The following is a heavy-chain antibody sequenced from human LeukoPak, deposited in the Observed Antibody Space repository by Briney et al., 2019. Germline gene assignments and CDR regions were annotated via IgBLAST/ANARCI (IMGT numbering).Heavy chain of an antibody. CDR1: GYSISSGYY. V-gene: IGHV4-38-2*01. Sequence: SETLSLTCAVSGYSISSGYYWGWIRQPPGKGLEWIGSIYHSGSTYYNPSLKSRVTISVDTSKNQFSLKLSYVTAADTAVYYCASRFSSRYCGSTSCYTTPGRAFDIWGQGTMVTVSS. J-gene: IGHJ3*02. CDR3: ASRFSSRYCGSTSCYTTPGRAFDI. CDR2: IYHSGST. D-gene: IGHD2-2*02.